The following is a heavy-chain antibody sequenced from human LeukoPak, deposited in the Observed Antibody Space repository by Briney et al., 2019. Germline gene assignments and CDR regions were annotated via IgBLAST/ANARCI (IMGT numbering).Heavy chain of an antibody. Sequence: SQTLSLTCTVSGGSISSGDYYWSWVRQPPGRGLEWVGYIYYSGSTYYNPSLKSRVTISVDTSKNQFSLKLSSVTAADTAVYYCASQPYDFWSGRFDYWGQGTLVTVSS. CDR3: ASQPYDFWSGRFDY. J-gene: IGHJ4*02. CDR2: IYYSGST. V-gene: IGHV4-30-4*08. D-gene: IGHD3-3*01. CDR1: GGSISSGDYY.